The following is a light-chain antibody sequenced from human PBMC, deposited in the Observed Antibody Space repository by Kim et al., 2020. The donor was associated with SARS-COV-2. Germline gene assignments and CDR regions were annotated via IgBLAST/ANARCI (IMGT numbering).Light chain of an antibody. V-gene: IGKV3-20*01. CDR3: QQYGSLPFT. CDR1: QSVSSTV. Sequence: CSPGERATLSCRASQSVSSTVAWYQQRPGQAPRLLIYGASNRATGIPDRFSGSGSGTDFTLTISRLEPEDFAVYYCQQYGSLPFTFGPGTKVDIK. J-gene: IGKJ3*01. CDR2: GAS.